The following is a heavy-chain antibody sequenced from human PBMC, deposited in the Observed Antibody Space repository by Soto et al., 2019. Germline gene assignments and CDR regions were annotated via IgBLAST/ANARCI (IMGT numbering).Heavy chain of an antibody. Sequence: QVQVLESGGGLVKPGGSLRLSCAASGFTFSDFYMTWIRQAPGKGLEYISYISPTGSTKYYADSVKGRFTVSRDNAKNSLYLQMDNLRADDAAVYYWAKGHRHMLPWGHGTLVTVSS. V-gene: IGHV3-11*01. D-gene: IGHD3-16*02. J-gene: IGHJ5*02. CDR1: GFTFSDFY. CDR2: ISPTGSTK. CDR3: AKGHRHMLP.